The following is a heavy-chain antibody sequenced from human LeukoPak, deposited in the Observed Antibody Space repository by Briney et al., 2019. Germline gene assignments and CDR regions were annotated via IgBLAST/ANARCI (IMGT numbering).Heavy chain of an antibody. J-gene: IGHJ4*02. CDR2: INWSGGST. CDR1: GFTFDDYG. Sequence: GGSLRLSCAVSGFTFDDYGMSWVRQAPGKGLEWVSGINWSGGSTGYADSVKGQFTISRDNAKNSLYLQMNSLRAEDTALYYCARDLGQFLEWLSKPSYFDYWGQGTLVTVSS. D-gene: IGHD3-3*01. V-gene: IGHV3-20*04. CDR3: ARDLGQFLEWLSKPSYFDY.